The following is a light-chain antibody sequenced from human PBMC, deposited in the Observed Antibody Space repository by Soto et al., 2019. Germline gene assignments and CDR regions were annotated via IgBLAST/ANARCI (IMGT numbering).Light chain of an antibody. CDR1: PSVSRNS. V-gene: IGKV3-20*01. CDR3: QQYGTSPPT. CDR2: GAS. Sequence: EIVLTQSPGTLSLSPGERATLACRASPSVSRNSLAWYQQQPGQAPRLLIYGASSRSTDIPDRFSGSGSGTDFTLIVSRLEPEDCAVYFCQQYGTSPPTCGPGTKVDIK. J-gene: IGKJ3*01.